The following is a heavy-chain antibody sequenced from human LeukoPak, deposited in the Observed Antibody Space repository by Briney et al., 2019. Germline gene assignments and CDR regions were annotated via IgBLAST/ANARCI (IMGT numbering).Heavy chain of an antibody. CDR2: ISSSSTYI. CDR1: GFIFSTYS. D-gene: IGHD1-26*01. V-gene: IGHV3-21*01. J-gene: IGHJ3*02. Sequence: GGSLRLSCAASGFIFSTYSMNWVRQAPGKGLEWVSSISSSSTYIYYADSLKGRFTISRDNAKKSLYLQMNGLRVEDTAVYYCARAGFGELLVAAFDIWGQGTMVTVSS. CDR3: ARAGFGELLVAAFDI.